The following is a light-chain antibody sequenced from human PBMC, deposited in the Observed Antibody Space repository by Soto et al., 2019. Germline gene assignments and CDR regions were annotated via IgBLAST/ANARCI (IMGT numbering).Light chain of an antibody. CDR2: ETS. CDR3: QQYNSYSWT. J-gene: IGKJ1*01. CDR1: QSISSW. Sequence: DIQMTQSPSSLSASVGDRVTITCRASQSISSWLAWYQQKPGKAPKLLIYETSSLESGVPSRFGGSGSGTEFTLTISSLQPDDFAIYYCQQYNSYSWTFGQGTKVDNK. V-gene: IGKV1-5*03.